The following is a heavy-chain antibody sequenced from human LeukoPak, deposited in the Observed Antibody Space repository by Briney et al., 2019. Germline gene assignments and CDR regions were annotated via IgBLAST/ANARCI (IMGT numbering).Heavy chain of an antibody. CDR3: ARVFHLIDH. V-gene: IGHV3-74*01. J-gene: IGHJ4*02. Sequence: PGRSLRLSCAASGFTFNTYWMHWVRQAPGKGLVWVSRINNDGTDVNYADSVKGRFTISRDNAKNTLYLQMNSLRAEDTAVYYCARVFHLIDHWGQGTLVTVTS. CDR1: GFTFNTYW. CDR2: INNDGTDV.